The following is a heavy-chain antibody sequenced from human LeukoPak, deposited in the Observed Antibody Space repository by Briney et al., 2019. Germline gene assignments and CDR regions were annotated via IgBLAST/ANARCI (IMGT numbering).Heavy chain of an antibody. J-gene: IGHJ4*02. CDR3: TRCQHMGTHYSWSWAH. V-gene: IGHV3-23*01. CDR1: GFTPSSYA. D-gene: IGHD2-21*01. CDR2: IRGSGGGT. Sequence: GGSPRLSCAASGFTPSSYAMRGVRPAPGEGLPPESAIRGSGGGTYYADAVKGRFTISRDNSKNSLYLQMNSLTAEDTAVYYCTRCQHMGTHYSWSWAHWGQGTLVTVSS.